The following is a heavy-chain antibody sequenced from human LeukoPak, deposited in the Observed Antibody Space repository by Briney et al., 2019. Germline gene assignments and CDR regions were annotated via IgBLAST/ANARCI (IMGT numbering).Heavy chain of an antibody. CDR1: GFTFTDFG. CDR2: ISTYDVDT. J-gene: IGHJ3*02. CDR3: ARGVAARDSYDI. Sequence: ASVKVSCKASGFTFTDFGVSWVRRAPGQGLEWMGWISTYDVDTKYAQKFQGRVTMTTDTSTSTAYMDLRSLRSDDTAVYYCARGVAARDSYDIWGQGTMLIVSS. V-gene: IGHV1-18*01. D-gene: IGHD2-15*01.